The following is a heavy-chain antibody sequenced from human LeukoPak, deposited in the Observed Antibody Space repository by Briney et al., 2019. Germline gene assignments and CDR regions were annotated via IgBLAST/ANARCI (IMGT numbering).Heavy chain of an antibody. Sequence: PGGSLRLSCAASGFTFSSYWMSWVRQAPGKGLEWVANIKQDGSEKYYVDSVKGRFTISRDNAKNSLYLQMNSLRAEDTAVYYCAKRRYAGTGSAEDAFDIWGQGTMVTVSS. D-gene: IGHD6-13*01. V-gene: IGHV3-7*01. CDR1: GFTFSSYW. CDR3: AKRRYAGTGSAEDAFDI. J-gene: IGHJ3*02. CDR2: IKQDGSEK.